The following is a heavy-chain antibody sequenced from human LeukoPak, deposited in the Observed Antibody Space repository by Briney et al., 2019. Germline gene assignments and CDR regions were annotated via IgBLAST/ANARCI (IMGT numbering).Heavy chain of an antibody. CDR2: IYHSGNT. CDR1: GGSISSGNW. V-gene: IGHV4-4*02. Sequence: PSETLSLTCAVSGGSISSGNWWSWIRQTPGKGLEWIGEIYHSGNTVYNPPLKSRVTVSVDNSKNQFSLGLTSVTAADTAVYYCARNGDSSSVVDWGQGTLVTVSS. J-gene: IGHJ4*02. D-gene: IGHD4-17*01. CDR3: ARNGDSSSVVD.